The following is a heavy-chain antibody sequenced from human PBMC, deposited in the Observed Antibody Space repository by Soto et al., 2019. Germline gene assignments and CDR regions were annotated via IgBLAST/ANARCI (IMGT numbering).Heavy chain of an antibody. CDR2: INHSGSA. Sequence: PSETLSLTCAVYGESFSGYYWTWIRQPPGKGLEWIGEINHSGSANYNPSLKSRVTISVDTSKNQFSLKLSSVTAADTAVFYCARAGNIVATISDAFDIWGQGTMVTVSS. CDR1: GESFSGYY. CDR3: ARAGNIVATISDAFDI. J-gene: IGHJ3*02. D-gene: IGHD5-12*01. V-gene: IGHV4-34*01.